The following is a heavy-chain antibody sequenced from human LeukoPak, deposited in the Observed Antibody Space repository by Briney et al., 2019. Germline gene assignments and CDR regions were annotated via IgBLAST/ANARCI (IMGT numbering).Heavy chain of an antibody. CDR2: ISYDGSNK. Sequence: TGGSLRLSCAASGFTFSSYAMHWVRQAPGKGLEWVAVISYDGSNKYYADSVKGRFTISRDNSKNTLYLQMNSLRAEDTAVYYCAGALRLGELSFSFDYWGQGTLVTVSS. J-gene: IGHJ4*02. CDR1: GFTFSSYA. CDR3: AGALRLGELSFSFDY. D-gene: IGHD3-16*02. V-gene: IGHV3-30-3*01.